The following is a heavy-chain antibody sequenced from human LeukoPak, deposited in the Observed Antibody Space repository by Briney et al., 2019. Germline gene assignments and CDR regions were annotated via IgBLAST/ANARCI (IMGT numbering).Heavy chain of an antibody. D-gene: IGHD4-23*01. Sequence: GGSLRLSCAASGFTFSSYSMNWVRQAPGKGLEWVSVIYSGGSTYYADSVKGRFTISRDNSKNTLYLQMNSLRAEDTAVYYCAREMDYGGNSDYWGQGTLVTVSS. J-gene: IGHJ4*02. CDR3: AREMDYGGNSDY. V-gene: IGHV3-66*01. CDR1: GFTFSSYS. CDR2: IYSGGST.